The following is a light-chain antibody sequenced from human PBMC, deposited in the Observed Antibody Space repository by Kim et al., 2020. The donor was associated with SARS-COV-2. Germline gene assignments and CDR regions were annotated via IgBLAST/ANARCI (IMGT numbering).Light chain of an antibody. CDR3: QSRDSGGNVV. J-gene: IGLJ2*01. CDR2: GRN. CDR1: NLRSYY. V-gene: IGLV3-19*01. Sequence: SSELTQDPAVSVALGQTVRITCQGDNLRSYYATWYQQKPRQAPLLVIFGRNNRPSGIPDRFSGSTSGNTASLTISGAQAEDEADFYCQSRDSGGNVVFGGGTQLTVL.